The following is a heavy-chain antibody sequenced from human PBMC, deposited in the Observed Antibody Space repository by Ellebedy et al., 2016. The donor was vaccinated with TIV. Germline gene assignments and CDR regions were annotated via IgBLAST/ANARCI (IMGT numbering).Heavy chain of an antibody. CDR2: IYQDGSTQ. CDR1: GFSFRSYW. Sequence: GESLKISCVASGFSFRSYWMSWVRQAPGQGLEWVANIYQDGSTQYYVDSVKGRFTISRDNAKNSLFLQMNSLGVEDTAGYYCARRGSYGDYAVQVNSWFDRWGRGTLVSVSS. D-gene: IGHD3-16*01. V-gene: IGHV3-7*01. CDR3: ARRGSYGDYAVQVNSWFDR. J-gene: IGHJ5*02.